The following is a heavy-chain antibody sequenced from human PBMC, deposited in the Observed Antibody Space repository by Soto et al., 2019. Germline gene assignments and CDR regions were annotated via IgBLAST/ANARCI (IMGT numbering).Heavy chain of an antibody. J-gene: IGHJ2*01. CDR3: ARTLMIRSGGVTEPFYWSFDL. CDR1: GGSISGGYY. V-gene: IGHV4-31*03. Sequence: QVQLQESGPGLVKPSQTLSLTCTVSGGSISGGYYWTWIRQSPEKGLECIGYIYFTGSTDYHPSLTSRVVISLDTSENQFSLRLNSVTAADTAVYYCARTLMIRSGGVTEPFYWSFDLWGRGTLVTVSS. CDR2: IYFTGST. D-gene: IGHD3-16*01.